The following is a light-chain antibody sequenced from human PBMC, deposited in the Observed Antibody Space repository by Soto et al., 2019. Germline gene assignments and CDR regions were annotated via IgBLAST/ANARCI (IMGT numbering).Light chain of an antibody. CDR1: QSVSNDY. J-gene: IGKJ2*01. Sequence: DIVLTQSPGTLSLSPGERATLSCRASQSVSNDYLAWYQQKPGQAPRLLIYGASSRATGIPARFSGSGSGTDFTLTISRLEPEDFAVFYCHQYGTSPFTFGQGTKLE. V-gene: IGKV3-20*01. CDR2: GAS. CDR3: HQYGTSPFT.